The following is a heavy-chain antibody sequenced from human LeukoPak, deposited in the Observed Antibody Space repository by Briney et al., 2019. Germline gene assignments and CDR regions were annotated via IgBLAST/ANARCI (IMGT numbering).Heavy chain of an antibody. Sequence: SVKVSCKASGGTFSSYAISWVRQAPGQGLEWMGGIIPIFGTANYAQKFQGRVTITADESTSTAYMELSSLRSEDTAVYYCASVDCSGGSCYSFIPFDYWGQGTLVTVSS. V-gene: IGHV1-69*13. J-gene: IGHJ4*02. CDR1: GGTFSSYA. D-gene: IGHD2-15*01. CDR2: IIPIFGTA. CDR3: ASVDCSGGSCYSFIPFDY.